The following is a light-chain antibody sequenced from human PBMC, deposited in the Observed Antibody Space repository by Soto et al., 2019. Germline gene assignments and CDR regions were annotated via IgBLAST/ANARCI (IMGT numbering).Light chain of an antibody. CDR2: DAS. CDR3: QQYNSFPWT. V-gene: IGKV1-5*01. Sequence: DIQMTQSPSTLSASVGDRVTITCRASQSISRWLAWHQQRPGKAPSLLITDASKLESGVPPRFNGSRSETEFTLTIRNLQPDDFATYYCQQYNSFPWTFGLGTKVDIK. CDR1: QSISRW. J-gene: IGKJ1*01.